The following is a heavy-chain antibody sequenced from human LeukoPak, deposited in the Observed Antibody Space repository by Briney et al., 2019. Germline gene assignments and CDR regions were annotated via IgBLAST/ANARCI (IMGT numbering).Heavy chain of an antibody. V-gene: IGHV1-8*01. D-gene: IGHD3-3*01. Sequence: ASVKVSCKASGHTFTSYDINWVRQATGQGLEWMGWMNPNSGNTGYAQKFQGRVTMTRNTSISTAYMELSSLRSEDTAVYYCARADFWSGYAIDYWGQGTLVTVSS. CDR2: MNPNSGNT. CDR3: ARADFWSGYAIDY. CDR1: GHTFTSYD. J-gene: IGHJ4*02.